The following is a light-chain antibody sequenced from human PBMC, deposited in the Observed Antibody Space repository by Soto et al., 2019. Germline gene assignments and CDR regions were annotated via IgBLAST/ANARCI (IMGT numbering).Light chain of an antibody. CDR3: SSYRSSSTPVV. CDR2: DVS. V-gene: IGLV2-14*01. Sequence: QSALTQPASVSGSPGQSITISCTGTSSDVGGYNYVSWYQQHPGKAPKLMIYDVSYWPSGVSNRFSGSKSGNTASLTISGLQAEDEADYYCSSYRSSSTPVVFGGGTKLTVL. CDR1: SSDVGGYNY. J-gene: IGLJ2*01.